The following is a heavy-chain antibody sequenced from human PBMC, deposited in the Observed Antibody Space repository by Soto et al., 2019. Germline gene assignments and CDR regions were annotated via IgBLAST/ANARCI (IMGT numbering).Heavy chain of an antibody. D-gene: IGHD1-26*01. Sequence: QVQLVQSGAEVKKPGSSVKVSCKASGGTFSSYAISWVRQAPGQGLEWMGGIIPIFGTANYAQKFQGRVTITADESTSTAYMELCSLSSEDTAVYYCASGGRDGYRLYYFDYWGHGTLVTVSS. V-gene: IGHV1-69*01. J-gene: IGHJ4*01. CDR2: IIPIFGTA. CDR1: GGTFSSYA. CDR3: ASGGRDGYRLYYFDY.